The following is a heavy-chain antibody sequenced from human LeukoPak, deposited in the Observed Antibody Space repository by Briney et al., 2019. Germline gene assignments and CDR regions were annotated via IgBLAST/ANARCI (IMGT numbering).Heavy chain of an antibody. Sequence: GGTLRLSCAASEFTFSSYAMSWVRQAPGKGLEWVSAISGSGDSTYYADSVKGRFTISRDNSKNTLYLQMNSLRAEDTAVYYCAKDRRSGYLYYYYGMDVGGQGKKFTVSS. V-gene: IGHV3-23*01. J-gene: IGHJ6*02. CDR3: AKDRRSGYLYYYYGMDV. CDR1: EFTFSSYA. D-gene: IGHD3-22*01. CDR2: ISGSGDST.